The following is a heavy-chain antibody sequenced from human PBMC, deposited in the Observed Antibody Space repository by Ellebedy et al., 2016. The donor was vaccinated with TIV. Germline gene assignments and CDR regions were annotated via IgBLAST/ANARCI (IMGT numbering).Heavy chain of an antibody. CDR3: ARDGPLFGDYPDY. V-gene: IGHV3-74*01. CDR1: GFTFSSYW. D-gene: IGHD4-17*01. CDR2: ANSDGSST. J-gene: IGHJ4*02. Sequence: HTGGSLRLXCAASGFTFSSYWMHWVRQAPGEGLVWVSRANSDGSSTRYADSVEGRFTISRDNAKNTLFLQMNSLRAEDTALYYCARDGPLFGDYPDYWGQGTLVTVSS.